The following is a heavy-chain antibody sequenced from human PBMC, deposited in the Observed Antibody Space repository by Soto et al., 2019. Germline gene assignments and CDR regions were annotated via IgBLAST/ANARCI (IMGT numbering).Heavy chain of an antibody. D-gene: IGHD3-10*01. CDR3: ARGRIGITTVRGPNNWFDP. V-gene: IGHV1-18*01. J-gene: IGHJ5*02. CDR1: GYTFTSYG. Sequence: ASVKVSCKASGYTFTSYGISWVRQAPGQGLEWMGWISAYNGNTNYAQKLQGRVTMTTDTSTSTAYMELRSLRSDDTAVYYCARGRIGITTVRGPNNWFDPWGQGTLVTVSS. CDR2: ISAYNGNT.